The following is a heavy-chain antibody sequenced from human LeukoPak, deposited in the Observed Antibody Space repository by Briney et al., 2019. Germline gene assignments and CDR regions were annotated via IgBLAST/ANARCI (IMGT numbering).Heavy chain of an antibody. CDR1: GFTFSSYG. CDR3: ARDNFGFDY. CDR2: LWSDGSNK. Sequence: GGSLRLSCAASGFTFSSYGMHWVHQAPGKGLEWVAVLWSDGSNKYYADSVKGRFTISRDNSKNTLYLQMNSLRAEDTAVFYCARDNFGFDYWGQGTLVTVSS. J-gene: IGHJ4*02. D-gene: IGHD1-20*01. V-gene: IGHV3-33*01.